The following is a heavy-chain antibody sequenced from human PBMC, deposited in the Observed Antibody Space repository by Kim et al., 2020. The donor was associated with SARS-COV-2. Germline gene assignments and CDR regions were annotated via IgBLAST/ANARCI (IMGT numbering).Heavy chain of an antibody. CDR2: ISAYNGNT. Sequence: ASVKVSCKASGYTFTSYGISWVRQAPGQGLEWMGWISAYNGNTNYAQKLQGRVTMTTDTSTSTAYMELRSLRSDDTAVYYCARDHPVYDILTAYYYYYGMDVWGQGTTVTVSS. CDR1: GYTFTSYG. V-gene: IGHV1-18*01. D-gene: IGHD3-9*01. J-gene: IGHJ6*02. CDR3: ARDHPVYDILTAYYYYYGMDV.